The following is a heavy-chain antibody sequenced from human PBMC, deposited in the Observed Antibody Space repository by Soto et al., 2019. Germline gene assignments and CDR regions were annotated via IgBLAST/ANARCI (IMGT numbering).Heavy chain of an antibody. V-gene: IGHV3-53*04. CDR3: ARETTVTTSYYYGMDV. D-gene: IGHD4-17*01. Sequence: EVQLVESGGGLVQPGGSLRLSCAASGFTVSSNYMSWVRQAPGKGLEWVSVIYSGGSTYYANSVKGRFTISRHNSKNTLDLQMNSLRAEDTAVYYCARETTVTTSYYYGMDVWGQGTTVTVSS. CDR1: GFTVSSNY. J-gene: IGHJ6*02. CDR2: IYSGGST.